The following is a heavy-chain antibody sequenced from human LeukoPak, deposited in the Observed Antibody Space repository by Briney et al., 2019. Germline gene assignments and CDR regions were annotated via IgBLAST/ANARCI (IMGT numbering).Heavy chain of an antibody. V-gene: IGHV3-7*01. CDR1: GFTFSRYW. Sequence: GGSLRLSCAASGFTFSRYWMTWVRQATGKGLEGVANINQDGSEKYYVDSVKGRFTISRDNAKNSLYLQMNSLRVEDTAVYYCARLTMVRGASDYWGQGTLVTVSS. CDR3: ARLTMVRGASDY. J-gene: IGHJ4*02. CDR2: INQDGSEK. D-gene: IGHD3-10*01.